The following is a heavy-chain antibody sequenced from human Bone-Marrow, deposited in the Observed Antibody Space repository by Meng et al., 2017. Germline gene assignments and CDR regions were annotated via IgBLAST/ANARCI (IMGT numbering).Heavy chain of an antibody. CDR2: INPSGGST. CDR1: GGTFSSYA. J-gene: IGHJ4*02. D-gene: IGHD6-19*01. CDR3: ARVQSSGWSPGY. Sequence: QVQLVQSGAEVKKPGSSVKVPCKASGGTFSSYAISWVRQAPGQGLEWMGIINPSGGSTSYAQKFQGRVTMTRDTSTSTVYMELSSLRSEDTAVYYCARVQSSGWSPGYWGQGTLVTGSS. V-gene: IGHV1-46*01.